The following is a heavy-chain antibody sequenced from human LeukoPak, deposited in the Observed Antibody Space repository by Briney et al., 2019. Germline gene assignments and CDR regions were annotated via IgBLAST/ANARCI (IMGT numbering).Heavy chain of an antibody. CDR2: IYHSGST. Sequence: SQTLSLTCTVSGGSISSGGYYWSWIRQPPGKGLEWIGYIYHSGSTYYNPSLKSRVTISVDRSKNQFSLKLSSVTAADTAVYYCARGWNHIAAADPTGPDYWGQGTLVTVSS. CDR3: ARGWNHIAAADPTGPDY. J-gene: IGHJ4*02. D-gene: IGHD6-13*01. V-gene: IGHV4-30-2*01. CDR1: GGSISSGGYY.